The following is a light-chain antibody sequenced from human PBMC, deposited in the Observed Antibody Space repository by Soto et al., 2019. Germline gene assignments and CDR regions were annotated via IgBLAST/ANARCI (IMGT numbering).Light chain of an antibody. CDR2: GAS. CDR1: QSLSSNY. CDR3: HQCDSSPWT. Sequence: EIVLTQSPGTLSFSPLERSTLSCRASQSLSSNYLAWYQQKPGQAPRLLIYGASNRATGIPDRFSGSGSGTDFTLTISRLEPEDFAVFYCHQCDSSPWTFGQGTKVDIK. J-gene: IGKJ1*01. V-gene: IGKV3-20*01.